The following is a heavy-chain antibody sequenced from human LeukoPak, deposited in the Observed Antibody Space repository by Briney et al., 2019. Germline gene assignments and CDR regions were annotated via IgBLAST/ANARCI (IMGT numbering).Heavy chain of an antibody. CDR1: GYTFTSYD. J-gene: IGHJ4*02. V-gene: IGHV1-8*01. CDR3: ARGGGYSSGWYIQPIYYFDY. D-gene: IGHD6-19*01. Sequence: GASVKVSCKASGYTFTSYDINWVRQATGQGLEWMGWMNPNSGNTGYAQKFQGRVTMTRNTSISTAYMELSSLRSEDTAVYYCARGGGYSSGWYIQPIYYFDYWGQGTLVTVSS. CDR2: MNPNSGNT.